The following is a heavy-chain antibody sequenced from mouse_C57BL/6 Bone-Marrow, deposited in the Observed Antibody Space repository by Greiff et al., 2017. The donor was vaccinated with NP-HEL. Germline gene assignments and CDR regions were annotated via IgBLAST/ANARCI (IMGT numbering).Heavy chain of an antibody. CDR2: IRSKSNNYAT. CDR3: VRQYYYGSSYPYWYFDV. CDR1: GFSFNTYA. D-gene: IGHD1-1*01. Sequence: EVQLVESGGGLVQPKGSLKLSCAASGFSFNTYAMNWVRQAPGKGLEWVARIRSKSNNYATYYADSVKDRFTISRDDSESMLYLQMNNLKTEDTAMYYCVRQYYYGSSYPYWYFDVWGTGTTVTVSS. V-gene: IGHV10-1*01. J-gene: IGHJ1*03.